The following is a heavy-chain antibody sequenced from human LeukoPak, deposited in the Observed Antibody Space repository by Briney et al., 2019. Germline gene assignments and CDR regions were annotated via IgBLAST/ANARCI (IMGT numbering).Heavy chain of an antibody. J-gene: IGHJ4*02. Sequence: SVKVSCKASGGTFRSYLISWVRRPPGQGLSWMGGLIPIFGTANYAQKLQGRVTITADESTSTAYMELSSLRSEDTAVYYCARGFAAAAGASSFDYWGQGTLVTVSS. CDR2: LIPIFGTA. CDR3: ARGFAAAAGASSFDY. CDR1: GGTFRSYL. D-gene: IGHD6-13*01. V-gene: IGHV1-69*01.